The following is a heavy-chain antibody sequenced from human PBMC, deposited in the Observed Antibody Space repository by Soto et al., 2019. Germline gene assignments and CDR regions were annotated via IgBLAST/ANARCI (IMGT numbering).Heavy chain of an antibody. V-gene: IGHV3-21*06. CDR2: ISGIRDYI. Sequence: GGSLRLSCAASGFTFSYYALHWVRRAPGKGLEWVSSISGIRDYIRYADSVKGRFTISRDNAKTSLYLQMDSLTAEDTAVYYCAREGVHNYNEYYFDYWGQGTLVTVSS. CDR1: GFTFSYYA. D-gene: IGHD3-22*01. J-gene: IGHJ4*02. CDR3: AREGVHNYNEYYFDY.